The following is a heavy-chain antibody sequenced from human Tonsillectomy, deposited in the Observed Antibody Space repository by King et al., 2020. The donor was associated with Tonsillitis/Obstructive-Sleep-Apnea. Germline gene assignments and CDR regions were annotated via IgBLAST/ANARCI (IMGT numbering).Heavy chain of an antibody. CDR1: GGSFSGYY. CDR3: ARGVGGSFNWFDP. D-gene: IGHD3-16*01. CDR2: INHIGST. Sequence: QVQLQQWGAGLLKPSETLSLTCAVYGGSFSGYYWIWIRQPPGKGLEWIGEINHIGSTNYNPSLTSRFTISVDTSKNQFSLTLSSVTAADTAVYYCARGVGGSFNWFDPWGQGTLVTVSS. J-gene: IGHJ5*02. V-gene: IGHV4-34*01.